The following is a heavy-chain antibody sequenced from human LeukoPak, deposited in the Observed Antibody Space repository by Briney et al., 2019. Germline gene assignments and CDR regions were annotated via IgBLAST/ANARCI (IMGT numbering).Heavy chain of an antibody. V-gene: IGHV3-74*01. J-gene: IGHJ4*02. Sequence: GGSLRLSCAASGFTFSNYWMHWVRQAPGKGLVWVSRIDSDGSITNYADSVKGRFTISRDNSKNTLYLQMNSLRSEDTAVYYCARGRGGDGYNWLCYFDYWGQGTLVTVSS. CDR2: IDSDGSIT. CDR1: GFTFSNYW. D-gene: IGHD5-24*01. CDR3: ARGRGGDGYNWLCYFDY.